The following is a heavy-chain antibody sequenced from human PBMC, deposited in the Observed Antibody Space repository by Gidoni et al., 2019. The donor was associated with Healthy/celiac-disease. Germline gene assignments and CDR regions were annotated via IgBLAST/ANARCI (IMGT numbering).Heavy chain of an antibody. CDR2: ISGSGGST. CDR3: AKEKITMIVVVTIFDY. J-gene: IGHJ4*02. V-gene: IGHV3-23*01. D-gene: IGHD3-22*01. CDR1: GFTFSSYA. Sequence: EVQRLESGGGLVQPGGSVRLSGADSGFTFSSYAMSWVRQAPGKGLEWVSAISGSGGSTYYADSVKGRFTISRDNSKNTLYLQMNSLRAEDTAVYYCAKEKITMIVVVTIFDYWGQGTLVTVSS.